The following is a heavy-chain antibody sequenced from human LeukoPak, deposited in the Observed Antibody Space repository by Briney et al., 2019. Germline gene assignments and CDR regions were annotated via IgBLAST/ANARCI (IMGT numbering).Heavy chain of an antibody. J-gene: IGHJ4*02. CDR3: AKDLAAGTDY. D-gene: IGHD6-13*01. CDR2: ISGSGGSP. CDR1: GFTFSSYA. V-gene: IGHV3-23*01. Sequence: GGSLRLSCAASGFTFSSYAMNWVRQAPGKGLEWVSVISGSGGSPYYADSVKGRFTISRDNSRNTLYLQMNSLRAEDTALYYCAKDLAAGTDYWGQGTLVTVSS.